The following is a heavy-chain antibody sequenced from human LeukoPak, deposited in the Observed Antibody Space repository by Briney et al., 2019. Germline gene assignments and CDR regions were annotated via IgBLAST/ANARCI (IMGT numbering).Heavy chain of an antibody. CDR2: LDPEDGET. Sequence: GASVKVSCKVSGYTLTELSMHWVRQAPGKGLEWMGGLDPEDGETIYAQKFQGRVTMTEDTSTDTAYMELSSLRSEDTAVYYCAYSSATMVRGVPSLDYWGQGTLVTVSS. J-gene: IGHJ4*02. D-gene: IGHD3-10*01. CDR1: GYTLTELS. V-gene: IGHV1-24*01. CDR3: AYSSATMVRGVPSLDY.